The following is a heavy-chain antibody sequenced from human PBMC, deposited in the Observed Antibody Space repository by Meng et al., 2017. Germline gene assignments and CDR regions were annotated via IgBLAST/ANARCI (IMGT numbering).Heavy chain of an antibody. J-gene: IGHJ4*02. D-gene: IGHD2-21*01. V-gene: IGHV6-1*01. CDR1: GDRDSSHSAV. CDR3: ARLAHDRYFDY. CDR2: TYYRSKWYN. Sequence: QAHRQHTCPVLRKPSQTLYRTVSSTGDRDSSHSAVWHGIRQAPSRVLEWLGRTYYRSKWYNDYAVSVKSRITINPNTSKDQFALQLNSVTPDDTAVYYCARLAHDRYFDYWGQGTLVTVSS.